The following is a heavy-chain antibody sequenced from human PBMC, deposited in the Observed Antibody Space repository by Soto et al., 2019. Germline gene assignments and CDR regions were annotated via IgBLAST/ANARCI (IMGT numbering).Heavy chain of an antibody. Sequence: GASVKVSCKASGYTFTGYYMHWLRKALGQGLEWMGWINPNSGGTNYAQKFQGRVTMTRDTSISTAYMELSRLRSDDTAVYYCARPDSGWYRTTWFDPWGQGTLVTVSS. J-gene: IGHJ5*02. D-gene: IGHD6-19*01. CDR3: ARPDSGWYRTTWFDP. CDR1: GYTFTGYY. CDR2: INPNSGGT. V-gene: IGHV1-2*02.